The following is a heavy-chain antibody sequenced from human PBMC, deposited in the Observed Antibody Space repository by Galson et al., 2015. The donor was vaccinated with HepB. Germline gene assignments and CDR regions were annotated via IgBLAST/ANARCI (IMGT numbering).Heavy chain of an antibody. Sequence: PALVKPTQTLTLTCTFSGFSLSTSGMYVTWIRQPPGKAPEWLARIDWDDDKYYSTSLKTRLTVSKDTSKNQVVLTMTNMDPVDTATYYCARSVVDPVLLTAGVSSGPADYWGQGTLVTVSS. V-gene: IGHV2-70*11. CDR2: IDWDDDK. CDR3: ARSVVDPVLLTAGVSSGPADY. D-gene: IGHD3-10*02. CDR1: GFSLSTSGMY. J-gene: IGHJ4*02.